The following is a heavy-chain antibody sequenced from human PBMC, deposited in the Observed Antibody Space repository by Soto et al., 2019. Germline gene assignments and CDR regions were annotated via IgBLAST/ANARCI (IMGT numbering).Heavy chain of an antibody. J-gene: IGHJ4*02. Sequence: SETLSLTCAVYGGSFSCYYWSWIRQPQGKGLEWIGEINHSGSTNYNPSLKSRVTISVDTSKNQFSLKLSSVTAADTAVYYCARGIAVFFSFDSWGQGTLVT. V-gene: IGHV4-34*01. CDR2: INHSGST. D-gene: IGHD6-19*01. CDR3: ARGIAVFFSFDS. CDR1: GGSFSCYY.